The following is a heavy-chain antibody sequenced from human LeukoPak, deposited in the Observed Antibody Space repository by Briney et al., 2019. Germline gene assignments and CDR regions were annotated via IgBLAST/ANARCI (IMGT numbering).Heavy chain of an antibody. CDR1: GFTFSTYS. D-gene: IGHD2-15*01. Sequence: GGSLRLSCVDSGFTFSTYSLNWVRQAPGKGLEWVSAINSDSNYIYYADSVKGRFTISRDNARNSLYLQMNSLRVEDTAVYYCASTFPYCGGGSCALGGQGTLVTVSS. J-gene: IGHJ4*02. V-gene: IGHV3-21*06. CDR3: ASTFPYCGGGSCAL. CDR2: INSDSNYI.